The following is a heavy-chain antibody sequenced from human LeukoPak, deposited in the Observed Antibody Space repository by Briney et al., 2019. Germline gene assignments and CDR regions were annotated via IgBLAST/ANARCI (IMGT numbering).Heavy chain of an antibody. J-gene: IGHJ4*02. Sequence: QPGGSLRLSCAVSGFIYSSYDMNGLRQAPGKGLEWVSYISSSGGTIYYADSVKGRFTISRDNAKNSLYLQMNSLGAEDTAVYCCARHGGLPRDYRGEGNLVTVSS. CDR3: ARHGGLPRDY. CDR1: GFIYSSYD. V-gene: IGHV3-48*03. CDR2: ISSSGGTI. D-gene: IGHD5-12*01.